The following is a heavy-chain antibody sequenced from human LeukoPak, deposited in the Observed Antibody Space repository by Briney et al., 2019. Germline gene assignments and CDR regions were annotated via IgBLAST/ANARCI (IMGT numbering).Heavy chain of an antibody. D-gene: IGHD3-22*01. Sequence: ASVKVSCKSSGYTFTSYGIIWVRQAPGQGLEWMGCITAYNGNTNYAQKLQGRVTMTTDTSTSTAYMELRSLRSDDTAVYYCARDGRYDSSDYPLDYWGQGTLVTVSS. CDR3: ARDGRYDSSDYPLDY. J-gene: IGHJ4*02. CDR2: ITAYNGNT. V-gene: IGHV1-18*01. CDR1: GYTFTSYG.